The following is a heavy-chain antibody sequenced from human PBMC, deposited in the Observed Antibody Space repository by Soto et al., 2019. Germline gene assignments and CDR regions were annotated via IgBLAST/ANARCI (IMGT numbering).Heavy chain of an antibody. CDR1: RDTFTSYY. CDR2: INPSGGST. CDR3: ARWYSSGYYFDY. J-gene: IGHJ4*02. D-gene: IGHD3-22*01. Sequence: GASVKVSCKAPRDTFTSYYINWVRQAPGQGLEWMGVINPSGGSTSYAQKFQGRVTMTRDTSTSTVYMELSSLRSEDTAVYYCARWYSSGYYFDYWGQGTLVTVSS. V-gene: IGHV1-46*01.